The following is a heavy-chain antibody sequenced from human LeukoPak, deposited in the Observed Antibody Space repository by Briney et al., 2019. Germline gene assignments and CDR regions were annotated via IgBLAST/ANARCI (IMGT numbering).Heavy chain of an antibody. J-gene: IGHJ4*02. Sequence: PSETLSLTCTVSGGSISGSSYYWGWIRQPPGKGLEWIGSIYYSGSTYYNPSLKSRVTISVDTSKNQFSLKLSSVTAADTAVYYCASTGSSSGWYEDYWGQGTLVTVSS. CDR3: ASTGSSSGWYEDY. V-gene: IGHV4-39*07. CDR1: GGSISGSSYY. D-gene: IGHD6-19*01. CDR2: IYYSGST.